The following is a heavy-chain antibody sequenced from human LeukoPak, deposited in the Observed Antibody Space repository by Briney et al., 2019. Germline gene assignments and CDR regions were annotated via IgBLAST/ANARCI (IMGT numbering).Heavy chain of an antibody. Sequence: GGSLRLSCAASGFTFSSYWMHWVRQAPGKGLVWVSRINSDGSSTSYADSVKGRFTISRDNAKESLYLQMNSLRAEDTAVYYCARDLRVGAINFDYWGQGTLVTVSS. D-gene: IGHD1-26*01. CDR1: GFTFSSYW. CDR3: ARDLRVGAINFDY. V-gene: IGHV3-74*01. J-gene: IGHJ4*02. CDR2: INSDGSST.